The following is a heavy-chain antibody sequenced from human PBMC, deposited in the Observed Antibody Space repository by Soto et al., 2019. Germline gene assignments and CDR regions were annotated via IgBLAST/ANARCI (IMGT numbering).Heavy chain of an antibody. D-gene: IGHD5-12*01. Sequence: GGSLRLSCAPSGFTVRSTYMSWVRQAPGKGLEWVSAIYSGGFTYYADSVKGRFSITRDMSNNTLYLQMNSLRAEDTAVYYCARISDYDHYYYGMDVWGQGTTVTVYS. V-gene: IGHV3-53*01. CDR1: GFTVRSTY. CDR2: IYSGGFT. CDR3: ARISDYDHYYYGMDV. J-gene: IGHJ6*02.